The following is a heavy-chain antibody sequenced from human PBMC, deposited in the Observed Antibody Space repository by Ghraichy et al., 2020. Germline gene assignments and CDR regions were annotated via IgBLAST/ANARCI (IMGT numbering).Heavy chain of an antibody. J-gene: IGHJ3*02. CDR2: ISYDGSNK. V-gene: IGHV3-30*18. D-gene: IGHD1-26*01. CDR3: AKDLPVGADDAFDI. CDR1: GFTFSSYG. Sequence: GESLNISCAASGFTFSSYGMHWVRQAPGKGLEWVAVISYDGSNKYYADSVKGRFTISRDNSKNTLYLQMNSLRAEDTAVYYCAKDLPVGADDAFDIWGQGTMVTVSS.